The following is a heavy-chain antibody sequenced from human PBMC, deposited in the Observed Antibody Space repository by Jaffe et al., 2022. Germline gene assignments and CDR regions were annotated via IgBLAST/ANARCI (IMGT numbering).Heavy chain of an antibody. CDR1: GFTFSSYW. J-gene: IGHJ5*02. V-gene: IGHV3-7*01. D-gene: IGHD6-19*01. CDR3: ARDPRGSVAGTFGWFDP. Sequence: EVQLVESGGGLVQPGGSLRLSCAASGFTFSSYWMSWVRQAPGKGLEWVANIKQDGSEKYYVDSVKGRFTISRDNAKNSLYLQMNSLRAEDTAVYYCARDPRGSVAGTFGWFDPWGQGTLVTVSS. CDR2: IKQDGSEK.